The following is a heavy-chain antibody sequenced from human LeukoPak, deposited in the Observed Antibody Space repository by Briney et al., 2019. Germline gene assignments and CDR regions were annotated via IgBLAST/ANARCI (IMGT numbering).Heavy chain of an antibody. J-gene: IGHJ6*02. CDR2: ISAYNGNT. Sequence: GASVKVSCKASGYTFTSYGISWVRQAPGQGLEWMGWISAYNGNTNYAQKFQGRVTITADESTSTAYMELSSLRSEDTAVYYCARYGDLVNDGMDVWGQGTTVTVSS. V-gene: IGHV1-18*01. CDR3: ARYGDLVNDGMDV. CDR1: GYTFTSYG. D-gene: IGHD4-17*01.